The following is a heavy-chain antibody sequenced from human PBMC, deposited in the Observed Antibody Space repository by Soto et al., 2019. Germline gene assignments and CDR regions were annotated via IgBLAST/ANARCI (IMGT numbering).Heavy chain of an antibody. J-gene: IGHJ4*02. CDR1: GGSFSGYY. D-gene: IGHD3-22*01. CDR3: ARFRDPYYYDSSGYLRTYYFDY. V-gene: IGHV4-34*01. Sequence: SETLSLTCAVYGGSFSGYYWSWIRQPPGKGLEWIGEINHSGSTNYNPSLKSRVTISVDTSKNQFSLKLSSVTAADTAVYYCARFRDPYYYDSSGYLRTYYFDYWGQGTLVTVSS. CDR2: INHSGST.